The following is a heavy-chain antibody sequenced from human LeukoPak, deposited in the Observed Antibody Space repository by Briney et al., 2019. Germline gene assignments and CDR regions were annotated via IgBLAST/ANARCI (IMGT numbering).Heavy chain of an antibody. J-gene: IGHJ4*02. Sequence: PGRSLRLSCAASGFTFSSYAMHWVRQAPGKGLEWVTLISFDGIDKYYADSVKGRFTISRDNSKNTLYLQMNSLRAEDTAVYYCASSSSWYHYFDHWGQGTLVTVSS. D-gene: IGHD6-13*01. CDR3: ASSSSWYHYFDH. CDR2: ISFDGIDK. V-gene: IGHV3-30-3*01. CDR1: GFTFSSYA.